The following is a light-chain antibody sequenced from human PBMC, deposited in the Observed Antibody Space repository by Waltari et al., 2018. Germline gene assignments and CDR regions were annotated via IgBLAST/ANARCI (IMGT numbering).Light chain of an antibody. CDR2: DVT. Sequence: QSALTQPPSASGSPGQSVAISCTGTSSDVGAYNYVSWDQQPPGKPPTLMIYDVTKRPSGVPDRFSGSKSGTTASLTVSGLQAEDEADYYCSSYAAYNNFVCGGGTKLTVL. CDR3: SSYAAYNNFV. J-gene: IGLJ2*01. CDR1: SSDVGAYNY. V-gene: IGLV2-8*01.